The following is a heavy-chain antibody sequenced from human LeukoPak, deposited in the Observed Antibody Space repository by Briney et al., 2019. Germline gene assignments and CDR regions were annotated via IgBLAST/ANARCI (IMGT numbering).Heavy chain of an antibody. D-gene: IGHD5-18*01. V-gene: IGHV1-18*01. CDR2: ISAYNGNT. CDR1: GYTFTSYG. Sequence: ASVKVSCKASGYTFTSYGISWVRQAPGQGLEWMGWISAYNGNTNYAQKLQGRVTMTRDMSRSTVYMELSSLRSDDTAVYYCARGYSYGYFNYWGQGTLVTVSS. CDR3: ARGYSYGYFNY. J-gene: IGHJ4*02.